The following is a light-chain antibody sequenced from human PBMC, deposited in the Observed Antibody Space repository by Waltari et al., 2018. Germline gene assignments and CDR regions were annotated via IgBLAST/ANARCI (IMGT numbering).Light chain of an antibody. CDR3: QQYNNWPPWT. CDR2: GAF. J-gene: IGKJ1*01. CDR1: QSVSSK. V-gene: IGKV3-15*01. Sequence: IVMTQSPATLSVSPGDTATLYCRASQSVSSKLAWYQLKPGQAPRLLIYGAFTRATGIPARFSGSVSGTEFILTISSMQSEDFAVYYCQQYNNWPPWTFGQGTKVEIK.